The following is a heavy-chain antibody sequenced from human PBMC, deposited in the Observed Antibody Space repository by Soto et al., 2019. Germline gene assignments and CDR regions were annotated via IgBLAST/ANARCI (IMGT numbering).Heavy chain of an antibody. Sequence: EVQLVESGGGLVQPGGSPRLSCAASGFTFNIYSMNWVRQAPGKGLEWVSYITSDTTTIHYADSVRGRFTISRDNAENSLFLQMNSLRDEDTAAYYCARSVAGHFDYWGQGALVTVSS. CDR1: GFTFNIYS. J-gene: IGHJ4*02. CDR2: ITSDTTTI. CDR3: ARSVAGHFDY. D-gene: IGHD6-19*01. V-gene: IGHV3-48*02.